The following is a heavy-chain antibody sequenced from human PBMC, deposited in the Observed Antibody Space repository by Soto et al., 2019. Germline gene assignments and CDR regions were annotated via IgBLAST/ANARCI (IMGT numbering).Heavy chain of an antibody. CDR2: INSDGSST. J-gene: IGHJ6*03. CDR1: GFTFSSYW. V-gene: IGHV3-74*01. CDR3: ARSRYYYYYMDV. Sequence: EVQLVESGGGLVQPGGSLRLSCAASGFTFSSYWMHWVRQAPGKGLVWVSRINSDGSSTSYADSVKGRFTISRDNAKNTLYLQMNSLSAEDTAVYYCARSRYYYYYMDVWGKGTTVTVSS.